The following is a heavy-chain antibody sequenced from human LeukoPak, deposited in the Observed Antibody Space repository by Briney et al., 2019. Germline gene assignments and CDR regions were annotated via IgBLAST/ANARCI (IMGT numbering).Heavy chain of an antibody. J-gene: IGHJ3*02. CDR2: IIPIFGTA. CDR3: ARVHYDSSGYYPPPYAFDI. D-gene: IGHD3-22*01. V-gene: IGHV1-69*05. Sequence: SVKVSCKASGGTFSSYAISWVRQAPGQGLEWMGGIIPIFGTANYAQKLQGRVTMTTDTSTSTAYMELRSLRSDDTAVYYCARVHYDSSGYYPPPYAFDIWGQGTMVTVSS. CDR1: GGTFSSYA.